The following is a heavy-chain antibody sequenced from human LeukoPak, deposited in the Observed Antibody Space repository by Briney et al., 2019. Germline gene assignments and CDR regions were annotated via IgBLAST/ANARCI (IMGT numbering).Heavy chain of an antibody. CDR3: ARGRDARPAARVNFDY. CDR2: INHSGST. CDR1: GGSFSGYY. Sequence: PSETLSLTCAVYGGSFSGYYWSWIRQPPGKGLEWIGEINHSGSTNYNPSLKSRVTISVDTSKNQFSLKLSSVTAADTAVYYCARGRDARPAARVNFDYWGQGTLVTVSS. J-gene: IGHJ4*02. D-gene: IGHD2-2*01. V-gene: IGHV4-34*01.